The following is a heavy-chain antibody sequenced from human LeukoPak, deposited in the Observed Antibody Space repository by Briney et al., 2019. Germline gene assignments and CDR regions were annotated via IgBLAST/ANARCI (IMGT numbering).Heavy chain of an antibody. J-gene: IGHJ4*02. CDR3: AREDYYYDSSGYYYVIDY. CDR2: IKQDGSEK. D-gene: IGHD3-22*01. Sequence: GGSLRLSCAASGFTFSRYWMTWVRQAPGKGLEWMANIKQDGSEKHYVDSVKGRFTISRDNAKNSLYLQVNSLRAEDTAVYYCAREDYYYDSSGYYYVIDYWGQGTLVTVSS. CDR1: GFTFSRYW. V-gene: IGHV3-7*01.